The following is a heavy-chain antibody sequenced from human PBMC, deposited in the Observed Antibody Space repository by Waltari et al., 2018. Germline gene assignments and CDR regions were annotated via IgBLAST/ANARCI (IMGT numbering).Heavy chain of an antibody. CDR2: ISYDGSNK. CDR1: GFTFRSYG. J-gene: IGHJ4*02. V-gene: IGHV3-30*18. CDR3: AKDEASGTIPPGDY. D-gene: IGHD1-26*01. Sequence: QVQLVESGGGVVQPGRSLRLSCAASGFTFRSYGMHWVRQAPGKGLECVAVISYDGSNKYYADSVKGRFTISRDNSKNTLYLQMNSLRAEDTAVYYCAKDEASGTIPPGDYWGQGTLVTVSS.